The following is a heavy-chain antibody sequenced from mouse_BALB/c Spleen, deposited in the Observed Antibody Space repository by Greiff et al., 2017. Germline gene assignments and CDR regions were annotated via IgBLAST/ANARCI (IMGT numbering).Heavy chain of an antibody. CDR2: INSNGGST. Sequence: EVQLVESGGGLVQPGGSLKLSCAASGFTFSSYGMSWVRQTPDKRLELVATINSNGGSTYYPDSVKGRFTISRDNAKNTLYLQMSSLKSEDTAMYYCAREDYDYEGFAYWGQGTLVTVSA. CDR3: AREDYDYEGFAY. D-gene: IGHD2-4*01. CDR1: GFTFSSYG. V-gene: IGHV5-6-3*01. J-gene: IGHJ3*01.